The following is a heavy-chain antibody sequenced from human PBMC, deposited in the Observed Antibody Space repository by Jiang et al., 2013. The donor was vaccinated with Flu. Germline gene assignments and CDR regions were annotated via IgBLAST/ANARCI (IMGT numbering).Heavy chain of an antibody. D-gene: IGHD4-11*01. J-gene: IGHJ6*02. V-gene: IGHV1-24*01. CDR3: ASARPTVTFPYYYYYGMDV. CDR2: FDPEDGET. Sequence: GKGLEWMGGFDPEDGETIYAQKFQGRVTMTEDTSTDTAYMELSSLRSEDTAVYYCASARPTVTFPYYYYYGMDVWGRGTTVTVSS.